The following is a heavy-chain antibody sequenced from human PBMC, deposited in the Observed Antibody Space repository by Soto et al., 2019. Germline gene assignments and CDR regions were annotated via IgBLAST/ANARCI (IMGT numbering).Heavy chain of an antibody. CDR1: GFTFSSYA. J-gene: IGHJ4*02. CDR3: AKRSSYSSGPFDN. V-gene: IGHV3-23*01. CDR2: ISGSGGST. D-gene: IGHD6-19*01. Sequence: PGGSLRLSCAASGFTFSSYAMSWVRQAPGKGLEWVSGISGSGGSTYYADSVKGRFTISRDNSKNRLYLQMNGLRAEDTAVYYCAKRSSYSSGPFDNWGQGTLVTVSS.